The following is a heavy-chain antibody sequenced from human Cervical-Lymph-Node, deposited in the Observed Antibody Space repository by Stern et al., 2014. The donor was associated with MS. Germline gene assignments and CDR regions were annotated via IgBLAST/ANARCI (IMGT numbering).Heavy chain of an antibody. CDR1: GISLSSSA. Sequence: EVHLVESGGGLVQPGGSLRLSCVVSGISLSSSAMTWVRQATGKGLEWVSSISGGGDETYYADSVKGRFSISRDISDNTLYLQMNSLRAEDTAVYHCATVSPLYSGYINFWGPGTLVTVSS. V-gene: IGHV3-23*04. D-gene: IGHD1-26*01. CDR2: ISGGGDET. J-gene: IGHJ4*02. CDR3: ATVSPLYSGYINF.